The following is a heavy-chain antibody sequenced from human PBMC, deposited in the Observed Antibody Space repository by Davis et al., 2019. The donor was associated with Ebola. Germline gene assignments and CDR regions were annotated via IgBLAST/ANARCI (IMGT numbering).Heavy chain of an antibody. CDR2: IYYSGST. J-gene: IGHJ4*02. D-gene: IGHD3-3*01. V-gene: IGHV4-39*01. CDR3: AAGGDDFWSGYLDY. CDR1: GGSISSYY. Sequence: MPGGSLRLSCTVSGGSISSYYWGWIRQPPGKGLEWIGSIYYSGSTYYNPSLKSRVTISVDTSKNQFSLKLSSVTAADTAVYYCAAGGDDFWSGYLDYWGQGTLVTVSS.